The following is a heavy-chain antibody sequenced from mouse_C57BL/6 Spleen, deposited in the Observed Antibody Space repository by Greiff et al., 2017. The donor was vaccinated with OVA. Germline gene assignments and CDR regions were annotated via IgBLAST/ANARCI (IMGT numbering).Heavy chain of an antibody. V-gene: IGHV1-53*01. D-gene: IGHD3-3*01. CDR2: INPSNGGT. Sequence: QVHVKQPGTELVKPGASVKLSCKASGYTFTSYWMHWVKQRPGQGLEWIGNINPSNGGTNYNEKFKSKATLTVDKSSSTAYMQLSSLTSEDSAVYYFARAVYYYAMDYWGQGTSVTVSS. CDR3: ARAVYYYAMDY. CDR1: GYTFTSYW. J-gene: IGHJ4*01.